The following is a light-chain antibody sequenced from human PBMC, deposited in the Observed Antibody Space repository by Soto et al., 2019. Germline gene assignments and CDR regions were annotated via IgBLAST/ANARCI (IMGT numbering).Light chain of an antibody. J-gene: IGKJ1*01. CDR3: QQYGSSPRT. Sequence: IGMTQSPATLSVSPGERATLSCRASQTIYSNVAWYQQRPGQPPRLLIYRSSSRATGIPDRFSGSGSGTDFTLTISRMEPEDFAVYCCQQYGSSPRTFGQGTKVEIK. V-gene: IGKV3-20*01. CDR2: RSS. CDR1: QTIYSN.